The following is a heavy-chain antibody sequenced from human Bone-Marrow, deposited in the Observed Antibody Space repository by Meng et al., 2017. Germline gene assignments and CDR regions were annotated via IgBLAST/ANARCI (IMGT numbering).Heavy chain of an antibody. CDR1: GGTFSSYT. CDR2: ISPILGIA. J-gene: IGHJ3*02. Sequence: SVRVSCKASGGTFSSYTISWVRQAPGQGLEWMGRISPILGIANYAQKFQGRVTITADNSTSTAYMELSSLRSEDTAVYYCARDRGGSYGKNDAFDIWGQGTMVTVSS. CDR3: ARDRGGSYGKNDAFDI. V-gene: IGHV1-69*04. D-gene: IGHD5-18*01.